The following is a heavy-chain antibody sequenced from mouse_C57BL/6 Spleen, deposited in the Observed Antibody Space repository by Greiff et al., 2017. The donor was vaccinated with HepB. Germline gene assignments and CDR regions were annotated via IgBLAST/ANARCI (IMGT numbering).Heavy chain of an antibody. V-gene: IGHV1-62-2*01. CDR3: ARHEEEEEVYYDYDRGYYFDY. Sequence: QVQLQQSGAELVKPGASVKLSCKASGYTFTEYTIHWVKQRSGQGLEWIGWFYPGSGSIKYNEKFKDKATLTADKSSSTVYMELSRLTPEDSAVYFCARHEEEEEVYYDYDRGYYFDYWGQGTTLTVSS. CDR1: GYTFTEYT. CDR2: FYPGSGSI. J-gene: IGHJ2*01. D-gene: IGHD2-4*01.